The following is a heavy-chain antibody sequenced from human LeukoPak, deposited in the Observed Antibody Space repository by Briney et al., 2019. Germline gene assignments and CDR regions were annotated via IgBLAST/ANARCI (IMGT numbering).Heavy chain of an antibody. D-gene: IGHD5-24*01. V-gene: IGHV4-59*01. J-gene: IGHJ3*02. Sequence: PSETLSLTCTVSGGSLGRYYWSWIRQPPGKGLEWIGYIYYSGSTSYNPPLKSRVTMSVDTSKNQFSLNLSSVTAGDTAVYYCARVKDGSNQDAFDIWGQGTMVTVSS. CDR1: GGSLGRYY. CDR2: IYYSGST. CDR3: ARVKDGSNQDAFDI.